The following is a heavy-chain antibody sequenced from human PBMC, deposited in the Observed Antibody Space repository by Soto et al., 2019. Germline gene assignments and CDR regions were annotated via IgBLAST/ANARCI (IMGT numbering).Heavy chain of an antibody. CDR3: ARWDQLGKVAFDI. V-gene: IGHV3-11*01. J-gene: IGHJ3*02. CDR1: GFTFSDYY. Sequence: AGGSLRLSCAASGFTFSDYYMSWIRQAPGKGLEWVSYISSSGSTIYYADSVKGRFTTSRDNAKNSLYLQMNSLRAEDTAVYYCARWDQLGKVAFDIWGQGTMVTVSS. D-gene: IGHD7-27*01. CDR2: ISSSGSTI.